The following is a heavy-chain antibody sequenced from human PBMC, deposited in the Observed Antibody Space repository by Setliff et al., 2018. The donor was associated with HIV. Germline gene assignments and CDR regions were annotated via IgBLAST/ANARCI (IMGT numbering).Heavy chain of an antibody. CDR3: ARESRDIVATSPLDY. V-gene: IGHV1-18*01. CDR1: GYTFTKYG. J-gene: IGHJ4*02. D-gene: IGHD5-12*01. Sequence: ASVKVSCKASGYTFTKYGISWVRQAPGQGLEWMGWINTHNGNTNYAQKFQGRVTMTRDTSISTAYMELSRLISDDTTVYYCARESRDIVATSPLDYWGQGTLVTGSS. CDR2: INTHNGNT.